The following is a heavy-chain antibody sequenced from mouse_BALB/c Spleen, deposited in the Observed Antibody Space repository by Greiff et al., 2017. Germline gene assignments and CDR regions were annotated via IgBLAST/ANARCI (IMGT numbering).Heavy chain of an antibody. CDR3: ARDPVVAGDYYAMDY. CDR1: GFTFSSYG. Sequence: EVKVVESGGGLVQPGGSLKLSCAASGFTFSSYGMSWVRQTPDKRLELVATINSNGGSTYYPDSVKGRFTISRDNAKNTLYLQMSSLKSEDTAMYYCARDPVVAGDYYAMDYWGQGTSVTVSS. D-gene: IGHD1-1*01. V-gene: IGHV5-6-3*01. CDR2: INSNGGST. J-gene: IGHJ4*01.